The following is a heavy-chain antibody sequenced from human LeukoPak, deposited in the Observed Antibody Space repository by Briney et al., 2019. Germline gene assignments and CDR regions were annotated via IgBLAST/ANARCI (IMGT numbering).Heavy chain of an antibody. J-gene: IGHJ4*02. CDR3: ARHGGTAVAAGLSMDY. D-gene: IGHD6-19*01. CDR2: VYYSGNT. V-gene: IGHV4-39*01. CDR1: GGSISSSNYY. Sequence: SETLSLTCTVSGGSISSSNYYWGWIRQPPGKGLEWIGSVYYSGNTYYNPSLKSRVTISVDTPKNQFSLKLSSVTAADTAVYYCARHGGTAVAAGLSMDYWGQGTLVTVSS.